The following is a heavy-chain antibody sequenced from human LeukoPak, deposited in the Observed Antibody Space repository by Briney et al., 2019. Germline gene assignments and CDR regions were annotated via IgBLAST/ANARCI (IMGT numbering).Heavy chain of an antibody. J-gene: IGHJ5*02. D-gene: IGHD3-22*01. CDR3: AREPGFDSSGYLNWFDP. V-gene: IGHV4-59*02. CDR2: IYNSGST. Sequence: PSETLSLTCTVSGDSVSSSYWSWIRQPPGKGLEWIGYIYNSGSTNYNPSLKSRVTISVDTSKNQLSLKLSSVTAADTAVYYCAREPGFDSSGYLNWFDPWGQGTLVTVSS. CDR1: GDSVSSSY.